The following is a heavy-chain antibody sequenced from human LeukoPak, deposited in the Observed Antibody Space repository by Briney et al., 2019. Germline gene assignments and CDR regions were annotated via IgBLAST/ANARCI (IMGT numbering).Heavy chain of an antibody. D-gene: IGHD6-6*01. CDR2: INTNTGNP. CDR1: GYTFTSYA. V-gene: IGHV7-4-1*02. CDR3: ARDREPRGSSGDY. J-gene: IGHJ4*02. Sequence: GASVTVSCTASGYTFTSYAMNWVRQAPGQGREWMGWINTNTGNPTYAQGFTGRFVFSLDTSVSTAYLQISSLKAEDTAVYYCARDREPRGSSGDYWGQGTLVTVSS.